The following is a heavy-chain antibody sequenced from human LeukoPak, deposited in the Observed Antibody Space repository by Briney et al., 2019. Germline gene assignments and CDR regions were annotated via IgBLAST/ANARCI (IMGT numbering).Heavy chain of an antibody. CDR2: ISSSSNYI. D-gene: IGHD2/OR15-2a*01. CDR3: AKGQVFQCDY. Sequence: GGSLRLSCAASGFSFSSYSMKWVRQAPGKGLEWVSSISSSSNYIYYADSVKGRFTISRDNSRNTLYLQMNSLRAEDTAVYYCAKGQVFQCDYWGQGTLVTVSS. V-gene: IGHV3-21*04. J-gene: IGHJ4*02. CDR1: GFSFSSYS.